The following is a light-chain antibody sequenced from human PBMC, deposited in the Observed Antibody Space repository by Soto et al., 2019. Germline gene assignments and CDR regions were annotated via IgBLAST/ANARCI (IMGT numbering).Light chain of an antibody. V-gene: IGLV1-47*01. CDR1: SSNIGSNY. J-gene: IGLJ2*01. CDR2: RNN. CDR3: SAWDDSRSGVV. Sequence: QPVLTQPPSASGTPGQRVTISCSGSSSNIGSNYVFWYHHLPGTAPKLLIYRNNQRPSGVPDRFSGSKSGTSASLAISGLRSEDETDYYCSAWDDSRSGVVFGGGTKLTVL.